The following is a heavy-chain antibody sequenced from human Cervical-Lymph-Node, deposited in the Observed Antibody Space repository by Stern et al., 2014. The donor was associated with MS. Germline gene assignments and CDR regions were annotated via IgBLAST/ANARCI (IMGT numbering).Heavy chain of an antibody. CDR1: GFSLSTSGVG. CDR2: IYVDDDK. Sequence: QITLKESGPTLVKPTQTLTLTCTFSGFSLSTSGVGVGWIRQPPGKALEWLALIYVDDDKRYSPSLKSRLTITKDTSKNQVVLTMTNMDPVDTGTYYCAQTTSIALRPVDWGQGTLVTVSS. J-gene: IGHJ4*02. CDR3: AQTTSIALRPVD. V-gene: IGHV2-5*02. D-gene: IGHD6-6*01.